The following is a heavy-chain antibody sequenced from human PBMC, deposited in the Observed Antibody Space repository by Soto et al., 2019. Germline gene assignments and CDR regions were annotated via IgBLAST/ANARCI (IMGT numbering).Heavy chain of an antibody. V-gene: IGHV1-2*04. D-gene: IGHD6-13*01. CDR2: INPNSGGT. Sequence: ASVKVSCKASGYTFTGYYMHWVRQAPGQGLEWMGWINPNSGGTNYAQKFQGWVTMTRDTSISTAYMELSRLRSDDTAVYYCARARGIAAAGTEWDYWGQGTLVTVSS. J-gene: IGHJ4*02. CDR1: GYTFTGYY. CDR3: ARARGIAAAGTEWDY.